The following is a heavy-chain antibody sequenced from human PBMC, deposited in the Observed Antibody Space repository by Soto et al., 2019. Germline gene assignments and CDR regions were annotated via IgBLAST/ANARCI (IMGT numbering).Heavy chain of an antibody. V-gene: IGHV3-9*01. CDR2: ISWNSGSI. CDR3: AKAFERYCSGGSCYFDY. CDR1: GFTFDDYV. J-gene: IGHJ4*02. D-gene: IGHD2-15*01. Sequence: EVQLVESGGGLVQPGRSLRLSCAASGFTFDDYVMHWVRQAPGQGLEWVSGISWNSGSIGYADSVKGRFAISRDNAKNSLYLQMNSLRAEDTALYYCAKAFERYCSGGSCYFDYWGQGTLVTVSS.